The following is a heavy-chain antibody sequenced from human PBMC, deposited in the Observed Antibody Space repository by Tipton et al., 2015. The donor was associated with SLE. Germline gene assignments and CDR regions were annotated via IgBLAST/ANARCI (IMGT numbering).Heavy chain of an antibody. Sequence: TLSLTCTVSGGSISSHYWSWIRQPPGKGLEWIGYIYYSGSTNYNPSLKSRVTISVDTSKNQFSLKLSSVTAADTAVYYCARVSALVYYYYGMDVWGQGTTVTVSS. CDR2: IYYSGST. D-gene: IGHD2-8*02. J-gene: IGHJ6*02. CDR3: ARVSALVYYYYGMDV. V-gene: IGHV4-59*11. CDR1: GGSISSHY.